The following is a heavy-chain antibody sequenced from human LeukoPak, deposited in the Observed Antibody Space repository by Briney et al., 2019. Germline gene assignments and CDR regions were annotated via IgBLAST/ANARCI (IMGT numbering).Heavy chain of an antibody. J-gene: IGHJ5*02. Sequence: SETLSLTCAVCGGSFSGYYWPWIRQPPGKGLEWIGEINHSGMSAYDPSLKSRVIISVDTSMKQFSLKLTSVTAADTAIYYCARHRWTIEVETSLGRGLGGWFDPWGQGSLVTVSS. D-gene: IGHD3-16*01. CDR1: GGSFSGYY. V-gene: IGHV4-34*01. CDR2: INHSGMS. CDR3: ARHRWTIEVETSLGRGLGGWFDP.